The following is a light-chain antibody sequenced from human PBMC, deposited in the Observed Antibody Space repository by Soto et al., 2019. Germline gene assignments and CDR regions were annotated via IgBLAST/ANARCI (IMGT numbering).Light chain of an antibody. Sequence: DIQMSQSRSSVSATVGDRVTITCRASQTIGKYLNWYQQGPGKAPKRLMFDVSNLESGVPSRFIFSGSGTEFTLTISSLQPDDFATYYCQHYNSYSEAFGQGTKVDI. CDR3: QHYNSYSEA. CDR1: QTIGKY. CDR2: DVS. J-gene: IGKJ1*01. V-gene: IGKV1-5*01.